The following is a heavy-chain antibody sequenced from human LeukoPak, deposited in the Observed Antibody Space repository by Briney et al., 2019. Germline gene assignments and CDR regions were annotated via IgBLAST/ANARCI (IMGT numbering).Heavy chain of an antibody. Sequence: GGSLRLSCAASGFTFSSYGMHWVRQAPGKGLEWVAVISYDGSNKYYADSVKGRFTISRDNSKNTLYLQMNSLRAEDTAVHYCLRSVYSSGWTEFDYWGQGTLVTVSS. V-gene: IGHV3-30*03. D-gene: IGHD6-19*01. CDR3: LRSVYSSGWTEFDY. CDR1: GFTFSSYG. J-gene: IGHJ4*02. CDR2: ISYDGSNK.